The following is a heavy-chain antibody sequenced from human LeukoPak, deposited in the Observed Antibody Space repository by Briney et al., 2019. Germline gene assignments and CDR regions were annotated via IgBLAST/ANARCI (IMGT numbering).Heavy chain of an antibody. CDR2: IIPILGIA. CDR3: ARLYCSGGSCYSGPYYYGMDV. Sequence: EASVKVSCKASGGTFSSYTISWVRQAPGQGLEWMGRIIPILGIANYAQKFQGRVTITADKSTSTAYVELSSLRSEDTAVYYCARLYCSGGSCYSGPYYYGMDVWGQGTTVTVS. J-gene: IGHJ6*02. D-gene: IGHD2-15*01. V-gene: IGHV1-69*02. CDR1: GGTFSSYT.